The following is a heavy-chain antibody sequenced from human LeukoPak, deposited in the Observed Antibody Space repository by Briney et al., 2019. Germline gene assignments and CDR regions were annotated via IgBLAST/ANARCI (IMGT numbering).Heavy chain of an antibody. CDR1: GYTFTGYY. V-gene: IGHV1-2*04. CDR2: INPNSGGT. J-gene: IGHJ6*04. CDR3: ARGGQQSSWYIRFSYGMDV. Sequence: GASVKVSCKASGYTFTGYYMHWVRQAPGQGLEWMGWINPNSGGTNYAQKFQGWVTMTRDTSISTAYMELSRLRSDDTAVYYCARGGQQSSWYIRFSYGMDVWGKGTTVTVS. D-gene: IGHD6-13*01.